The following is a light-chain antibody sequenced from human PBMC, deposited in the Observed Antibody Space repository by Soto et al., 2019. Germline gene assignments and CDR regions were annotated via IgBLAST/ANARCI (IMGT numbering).Light chain of an antibody. CDR3: QQRGNWPPT. V-gene: IGKV3-11*01. CDR1: QSVSSY. J-gene: IGKJ3*01. Sequence: EILLTQSPATVSLSPGERATLSCRASQSVSSYLAWYQQKPGQAPRLLIYDASNRATGIPARFSGSGSGTDFTLTISSLEPEDFAVYYCQQRGNWPPTFGPGTKVDIK. CDR2: DAS.